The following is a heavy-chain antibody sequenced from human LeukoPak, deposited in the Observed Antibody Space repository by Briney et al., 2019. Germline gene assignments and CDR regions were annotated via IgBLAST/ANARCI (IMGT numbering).Heavy chain of an antibody. D-gene: IGHD6-19*01. CDR2: IIPIFGTA. V-gene: IGHV1-69*13. Sequence: SVKVSCKASGGTFSSYAISWVRQAPGQGLEWMGGIIPIFGTANYAQKFQGRVTITADESTSTAYMELSSLRSEDTAVYYCARDQSRAVAGTWGFDYWGQGTLVTVSS. J-gene: IGHJ4*02. CDR1: GGTFSSYA. CDR3: ARDQSRAVAGTWGFDY.